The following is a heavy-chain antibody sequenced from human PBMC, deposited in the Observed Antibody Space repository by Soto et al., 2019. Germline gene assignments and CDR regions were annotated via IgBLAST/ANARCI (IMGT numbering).Heavy chain of an antibody. CDR3: AREVKSITGTWYYYMDV. J-gene: IGHJ6*03. CDR1: GGSFSGYY. V-gene: IGHV4-34*01. CDR2: INHSGST. D-gene: IGHD1-7*01. Sequence: SETLALTCAVYGGSFSGYYWSWIRQPPGEGLEWIGEINHSGSTNYNPSLKSRVTISVDTSKNQFSLKLSSVTAADTAVYYCAREVKSITGTWYYYMDVWGKGTTVTVSS.